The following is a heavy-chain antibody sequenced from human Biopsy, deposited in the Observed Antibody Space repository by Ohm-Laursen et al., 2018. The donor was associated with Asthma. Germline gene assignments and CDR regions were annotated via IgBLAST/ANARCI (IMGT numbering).Heavy chain of an antibody. D-gene: IGHD3-10*01. J-gene: IGHJ4*01. Sequence: SLRLSCAASGFDFSDYTMNRLRQAPGKGLEWVSSISSLSRYKYYSDSLRGRVTISRDNAKSSLHLQMSRLRAEDTAVYFCARDFTIGSGSPFHFWGPGTLVTVSS. CDR3: ARDFTIGSGSPFHF. V-gene: IGHV3-21*01. CDR2: ISSLSRYK. CDR1: GFDFSDYT.